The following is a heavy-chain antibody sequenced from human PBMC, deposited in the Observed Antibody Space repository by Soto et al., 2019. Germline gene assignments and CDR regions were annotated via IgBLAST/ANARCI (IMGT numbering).Heavy chain of an antibody. V-gene: IGHV5-51*01. CDR2: IYPDDSDT. D-gene: IGHD3-10*01. CDR1: GYSFTSYW. CDR3: SIRGSSLGSMDG. Sequence: GESLKISCKGSGYSFTSYWIGWVRQMPGKGLEWMGIIYPDDSDTRYSPSFQGQVTIAADKSISTAYLHWSSLKASDTAMYYCSIRGSSLGSMDGCGPASIVTVFS. J-gene: IGHJ6*02.